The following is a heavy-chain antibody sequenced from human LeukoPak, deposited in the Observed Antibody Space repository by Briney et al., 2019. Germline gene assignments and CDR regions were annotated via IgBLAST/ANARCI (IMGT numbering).Heavy chain of an antibody. CDR3: ARDVREWELPRAGDEFDY. D-gene: IGHD1-26*01. V-gene: IGHV1-18*01. CDR1: GYTFTSYG. J-gene: IGHJ4*02. CDR2: ISAYNGNT. Sequence: ASVKVSCKASGYTFTSYGISWVRQAPGQGLEWMGWISAYNGNTNYAQKLQGRVTMTTDTSTSTAYMELRSLRSDDTAVYYCARDVREWELPRAGDEFDYWGQGTLVTVSS.